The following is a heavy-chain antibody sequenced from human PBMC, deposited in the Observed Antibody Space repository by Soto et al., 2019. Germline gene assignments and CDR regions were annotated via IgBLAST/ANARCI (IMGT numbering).Heavy chain of an antibody. Sequence: PSETLSLTCTVSGGSISSYYWSWIRQPPGKGLEWIGYIYYSGSTNYNPSLKSRVTISVDTSKNQFSLKLSSVTAADTAVYYCARLNSGSYFTFDYWGQGTLVTVSS. CDR1: GGSISSYY. D-gene: IGHD1-26*01. J-gene: IGHJ4*02. CDR2: IYYSGST. CDR3: ARLNSGSYFTFDY. V-gene: IGHV4-59*01.